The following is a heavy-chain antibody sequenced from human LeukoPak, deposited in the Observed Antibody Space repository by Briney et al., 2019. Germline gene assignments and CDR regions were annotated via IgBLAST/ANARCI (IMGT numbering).Heavy chain of an antibody. D-gene: IGHD3-3*01. J-gene: IGHJ3*02. Sequence: PGGSLRLSCAASGFTFSSYAMSWVRQAPGKGLEWVSGISGSGGGTYYADSVKGRFTISRDNSKNTLYLQMNSLRAEDTAVYYCARTPLLFGVVVTNAFDIWGQGTMVTVSS. CDR2: ISGSGGGT. V-gene: IGHV3-23*01. CDR1: GFTFSSYA. CDR3: ARTPLLFGVVVTNAFDI.